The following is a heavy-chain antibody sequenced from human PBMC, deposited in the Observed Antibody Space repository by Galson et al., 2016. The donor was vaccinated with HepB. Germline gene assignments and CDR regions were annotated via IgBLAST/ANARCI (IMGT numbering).Heavy chain of an antibody. CDR3: AILGRQTLAAFVDF. Sequence: SLRLSCAASGFTFSSYWMHWVRQGPGEGLVWVSRSNPDGSSTGYADTVKGRFTISRDNAKNTLYLQMNNLRVEDTAVYYCAILGRQTLAAFVDFWGPGTLVTVSS. J-gene: IGHJ4*02. CDR2: SNPDGSST. D-gene: IGHD1-26*01. V-gene: IGHV3-74*01. CDR1: GFTFSSYW.